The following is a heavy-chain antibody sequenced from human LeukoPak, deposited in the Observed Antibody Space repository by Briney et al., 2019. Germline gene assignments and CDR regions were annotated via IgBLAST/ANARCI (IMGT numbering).Heavy chain of an antibody. CDR3: ARVVDYYYYYMDV. CDR2: IYYSGST. D-gene: IGHD2-15*01. V-gene: IGHV4-59*01. Sequence: SETLSLTCTVSGGSISSYYWSWIRQPPGKGLEWIGYIYYSGSTNYNPSLKSRVTISVDTSKNQFSLKLSSVTAADTAVYYCARVVDYYYYYMDVWGKGTTVTVSS. J-gene: IGHJ6*03. CDR1: GGSISSYY.